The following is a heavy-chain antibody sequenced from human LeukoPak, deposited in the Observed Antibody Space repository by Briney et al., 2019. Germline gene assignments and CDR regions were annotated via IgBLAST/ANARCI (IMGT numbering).Heavy chain of an antibody. D-gene: IGHD4-23*01. Sequence: GGSLRLSCAASGFTFSGSAMHWVRQASGKGLEWVGRIRSKANSYATAYAASVKGRFTISRDDSKNKAYLQMNSLKTEDTAVYYCTRVPTYGGNERVDYWGQGTLVTVSS. CDR3: TRVPTYGGNERVDY. J-gene: IGHJ4*02. CDR1: GFTFSGSA. CDR2: IRSKANSYAT. V-gene: IGHV3-73*01.